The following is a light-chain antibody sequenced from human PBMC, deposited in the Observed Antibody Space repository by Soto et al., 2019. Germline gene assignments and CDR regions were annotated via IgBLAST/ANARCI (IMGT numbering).Light chain of an antibody. CDR2: DAS. Sequence: DIQMTQSPSSLSAYVGDRVTITCQASQDISNYLNWYQQKPGKAPKLLIYDASNLETGVPSRFSGSGSGTDFTFTISSLQPEDIATYYCQQYDNLPTYGQGTKVDIK. V-gene: IGKV1-33*01. J-gene: IGKJ1*01. CDR1: QDISNY. CDR3: QQYDNLPT.